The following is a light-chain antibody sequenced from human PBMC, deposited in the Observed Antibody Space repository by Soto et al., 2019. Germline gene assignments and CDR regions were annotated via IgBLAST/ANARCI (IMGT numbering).Light chain of an antibody. CDR2: SNY. CDR1: SSNIGSNT. J-gene: IGLJ2*01. Sequence: QSVLTQPPSASGTPGQRVTISCSGSSSNIGSNTINWYQQLPGTAPKLLIYSNYQRPSGVPDRFSCSKSGTSASLAISGLQSEDEADYYCAAWDDSLNGVVFGGGTKVTVL. V-gene: IGLV1-44*01. CDR3: AAWDDSLNGVV.